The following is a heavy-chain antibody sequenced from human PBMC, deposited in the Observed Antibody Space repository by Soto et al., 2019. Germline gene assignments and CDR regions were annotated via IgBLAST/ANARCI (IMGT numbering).Heavy chain of an antibody. V-gene: IGHV4-31*03. Sequence: QVQLQESGPGLVKPSQTLSLTCTVSGGSISSGGYYWSWIRQHPGKGLEWIGYIYYSGSTYYNPSLKIRVXXXVXXAKNQFSLKLSSVTAADTAVYYCARGPGTMAKIDYWGQGTLVTVSS. D-gene: IGHD3-10*01. CDR1: GGSISSGGYY. CDR3: ARGPGTMAKIDY. CDR2: IYYSGST. J-gene: IGHJ4*02.